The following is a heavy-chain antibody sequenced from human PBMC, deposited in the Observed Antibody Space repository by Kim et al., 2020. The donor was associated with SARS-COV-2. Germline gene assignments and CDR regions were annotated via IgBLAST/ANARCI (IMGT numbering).Heavy chain of an antibody. V-gene: IGHV3-23*01. J-gene: IGHJ4*02. CDR2: INEGGGST. Sequence: GGSLRRSCAASGFTFSSHAMSWVRQAPGKGLEWVSSINEGGGSTYYADSVKGRFTISRDNSKNTLFLQMNSPRAEDTAVYFCARKPAGLDCWGQGTLVT. CDR3: ARKPAGLDC. CDR1: GFTFSSHA.